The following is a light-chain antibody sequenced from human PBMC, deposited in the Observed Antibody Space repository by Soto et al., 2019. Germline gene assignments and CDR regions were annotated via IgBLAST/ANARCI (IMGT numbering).Light chain of an antibody. J-gene: IGKJ4*01. V-gene: IGKV1-33*01. Sequence: DIQMTQSPSSLSASVGDRVTITCQASQDINNYLNWYQQKSGKAPKLLIYDASDLETGVPSRFSGRGSGTDFTFTISSLQPEDIATYYCQQYDNLPLTFGGGTKVDIK. CDR1: QDINNY. CDR2: DAS. CDR3: QQYDNLPLT.